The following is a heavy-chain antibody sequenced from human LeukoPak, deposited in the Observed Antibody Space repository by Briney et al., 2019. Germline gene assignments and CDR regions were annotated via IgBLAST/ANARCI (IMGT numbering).Heavy chain of an antibody. CDR2: IHYSGST. Sequence: SEALSLTCTASGDSISSHYWSWIRQPRGKGLEWIGYIHYSGSTNYHPSLKSRVTISVDTSKNQFSLKLSSVTAADTAVYYCARDSQQLVQIYYYYYYMDVWGKGTTVTVSS. V-gene: IGHV4-59*11. CDR1: GDSISSHY. CDR3: ARDSQQLVQIYYYYYYMDV. D-gene: IGHD6-13*01. J-gene: IGHJ6*03.